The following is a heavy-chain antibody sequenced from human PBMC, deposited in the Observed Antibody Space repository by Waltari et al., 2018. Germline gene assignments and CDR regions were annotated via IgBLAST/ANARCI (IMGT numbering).Heavy chain of an antibody. J-gene: IGHJ4*02. CDR3: ARGFDYWNGYFYY. Sequence: VSGYSISSDYYWGWIRQPPGKGLEWIGNIYRSGSTYYNPSLKSRVTISVDTSKNQFSLKLSSVTAADTAVYYCARGFDYWNGYFYYWGQGTLVTVSS. CDR1: GYSISSDYY. CDR2: IYRSGST. V-gene: IGHV4-38-2*02. D-gene: IGHD3-3*01.